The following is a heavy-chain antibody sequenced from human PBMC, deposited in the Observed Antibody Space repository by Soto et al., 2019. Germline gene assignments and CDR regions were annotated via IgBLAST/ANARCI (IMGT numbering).Heavy chain of an antibody. D-gene: IGHD3-16*01. J-gene: IGHJ4*02. CDR3: ARGRGGAPPGNVLVLFDY. Sequence: PSETLSLTCAVYGGSFSGYYWSWIRQPPGKGLEWIGEINHSGSTNYNPSLKSRVTISVDTSKNQFSLKLSSVTAADTAVYYCARGRGGAPPGNVLVLFDYGGRGPLVTVPS. CDR2: INHSGST. V-gene: IGHV4-34*01. CDR1: GGSFSGYY.